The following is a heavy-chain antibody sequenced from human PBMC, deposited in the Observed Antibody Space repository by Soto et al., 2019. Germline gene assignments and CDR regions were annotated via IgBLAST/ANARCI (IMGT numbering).Heavy chain of an antibody. Sequence: GGSLRLSCAASGFTFSSYWMSWVRQAPGKGPEWVANIKQDGSEKYYVDSVKGRFTISRDNAKNSLYLQMNSLRAEDTAVYYCARDHNAFGVVAGGYWGQGTLVTVSS. J-gene: IGHJ4*02. CDR2: IKQDGSEK. CDR3: ARDHNAFGVVAGGY. V-gene: IGHV3-7*03. CDR1: GFTFSSYW. D-gene: IGHD3-3*01.